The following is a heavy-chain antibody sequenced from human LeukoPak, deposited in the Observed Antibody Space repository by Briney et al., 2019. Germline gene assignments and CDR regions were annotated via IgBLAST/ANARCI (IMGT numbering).Heavy chain of an antibody. CDR1: GYSFTSYW. J-gene: IGHJ5*02. CDR3: ACRDLSSTWSFP. CDR2: IYPGDSRV. Sequence: EESLKISCQGLGYSFTSYWIGWVRQMPGKGMELMGVIYPGDSRVRYNPSFQGQVTISVDKSTRTAYLQWVSLKASDTAMYYCACRDLSSTWSFPWGQGTLVTVSS. D-gene: IGHD6-13*01. V-gene: IGHV5-51*01.